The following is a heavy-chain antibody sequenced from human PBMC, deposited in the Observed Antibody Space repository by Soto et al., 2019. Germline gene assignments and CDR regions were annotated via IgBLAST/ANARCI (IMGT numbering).Heavy chain of an antibody. D-gene: IGHD6-13*01. V-gene: IGHV1-3*01. Sequence: ASVKVSCKASGYTFTSYAMHWVRQAPGQRLEWMGWINAGNGNTKYSQKFQGRVTITRDTSASTAYMELSSLRSEDTAVYYCARAERWSSSPIIWFDPWGQGTLVTVSS. CDR1: GYTFTSYA. CDR3: ARAERWSSSPIIWFDP. CDR2: INAGNGNT. J-gene: IGHJ5*02.